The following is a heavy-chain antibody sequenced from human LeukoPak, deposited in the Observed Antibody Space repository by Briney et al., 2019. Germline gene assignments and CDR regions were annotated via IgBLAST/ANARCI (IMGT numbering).Heavy chain of an antibody. Sequence: GASVKVSCKASGYTFISYGISWVRQAPGQGLEWMGWISAYNGNTNYAQKLQGRVTMTTDTSTSTAYMELRSLRSDDTAVYYCARVGYSSSWYTVDYWGQGTLVTVSS. D-gene: IGHD6-13*01. V-gene: IGHV1-18*01. J-gene: IGHJ4*02. CDR1: GYTFISYG. CDR3: ARVGYSSSWYTVDY. CDR2: ISAYNGNT.